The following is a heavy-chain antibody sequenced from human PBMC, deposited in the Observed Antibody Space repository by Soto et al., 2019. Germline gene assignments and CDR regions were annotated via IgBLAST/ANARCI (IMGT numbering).Heavy chain of an antibody. J-gene: IGHJ6*03. CDR3: AKNQKLPPYYYYYYYMDV. Sequence: QVQLVESGGGVVQPGRSLRLSCAASGFTFSSYGMHWVRQAPGKGLEWVAVISYDGSNKYYADSVKGRFTISRDNSKNKLYLQMNSLRAEDTAVYYCAKNQKLPPYYYYYYYMDVWGKGTTVTVSS. D-gene: IGHD2-15*01. CDR1: GFTFSSYG. V-gene: IGHV3-30*18. CDR2: ISYDGSNK.